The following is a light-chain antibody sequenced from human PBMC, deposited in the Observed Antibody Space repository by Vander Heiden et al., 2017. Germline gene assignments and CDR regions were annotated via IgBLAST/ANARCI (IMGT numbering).Light chain of an antibody. CDR1: QSVSSY. Sequence: EILLTQSPATLSLSQGERATLSCRASQSVSSYLAWYQQKPGQAPRLLIYDASNRANGIPARFSGSGCGKDFTLTISSREPEDFAVYYCQQPSNWPPLTFGGGTKVEIK. CDR3: QQPSNWPPLT. CDR2: DAS. V-gene: IGKV3-11*01. J-gene: IGKJ4*01.